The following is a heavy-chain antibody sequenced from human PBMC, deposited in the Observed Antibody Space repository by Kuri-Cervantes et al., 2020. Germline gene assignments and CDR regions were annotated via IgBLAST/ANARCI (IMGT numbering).Heavy chain of an antibody. D-gene: IGHD2-21*02. CDR1: GFNFEGYV. CDR3: ARVRRGYVVTYYYYYMDV. CDR2: IYSGGST. V-gene: IGHV3-53*01. J-gene: IGHJ6*03. Sequence: GGSLRLSCAASGFNFEGYVMHWVRQAPGKGLEWVSVIYSGGSTYYADSVKGRFTISRDNSKNTLYLQMNSLRAEDTAVYYCARVRRGYVVTYYYYYMDVWGKGTTVTVSS.